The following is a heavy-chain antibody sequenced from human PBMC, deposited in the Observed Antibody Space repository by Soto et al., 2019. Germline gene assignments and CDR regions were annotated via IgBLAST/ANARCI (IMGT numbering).Heavy chain of an antibody. CDR1: GDSISGSIYY. V-gene: IGHV4-39*01. Sequence: PSETLSLTCTVSGDSISGSIYYWAWIRQPPGRGLEWIGSIYYSGSTYHNPSLKSRITISVDTSKDQFSLNLTSVTAADTAVYYCARHGLTAYMVYYFDFWGQGTLVTVSS. CDR3: ARHGLTAYMVYYFDF. CDR2: IYYSGST. J-gene: IGHJ4*02. D-gene: IGHD3-16*01.